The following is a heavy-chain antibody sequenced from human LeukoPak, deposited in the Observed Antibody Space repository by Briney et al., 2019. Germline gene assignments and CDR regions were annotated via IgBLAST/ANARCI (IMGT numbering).Heavy chain of an antibody. CDR2: ISGSGGGT. D-gene: IGHD1-7*01. J-gene: IGHJ4*02. CDR3: AKIPPTGTTEYYFDY. Sequence: GGSLRLSCAASGFTFSSYAMHWVRQAPGKGLEWVSGISGSGGGTYYADSVKGRFTISRDNSKNTLYLQMNSLRAEDTAVYYCAKIPPTGTTEYYFDYWGQGTLVTVSS. CDR1: GFTFSSYA. V-gene: IGHV3-23*01.